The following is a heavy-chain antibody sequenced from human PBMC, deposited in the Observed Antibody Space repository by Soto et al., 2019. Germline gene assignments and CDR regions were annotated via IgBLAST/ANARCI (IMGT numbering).Heavy chain of an antibody. CDR2: IYYSGST. Sequence: QVQLQESGTGPVKPSQTLSLTCTVSGGSISSGGYYWSWIRQHPGKGLEWFGYIYYSGSTYYNPSLKSRVTISVDTSKNQFSLKLSSVTAADTAVYYCASSPRDWRWFDPWGQGTLVTVSS. V-gene: IGHV4-31*03. J-gene: IGHJ5*02. D-gene: IGHD3-9*01. CDR3: ASSPRDWRWFDP. CDR1: GGSISSGGYY.